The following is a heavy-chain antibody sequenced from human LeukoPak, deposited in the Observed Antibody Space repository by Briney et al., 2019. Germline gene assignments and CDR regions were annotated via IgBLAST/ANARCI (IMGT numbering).Heavy chain of an antibody. CDR3: ARRDISSGWSFDH. D-gene: IGHD6-19*01. Sequence: SETLSPTCTVFAGSISNYHWSWIRQPAGKGLEWISQIHTSGTTNYNPPLKSRVSMSIDTPENQLSLTIRSVTAADTAVYYCARRDISSGWSFDHWGQGILVTVSS. V-gene: IGHV4-4*07. J-gene: IGHJ4*02. CDR2: IHTSGTT. CDR1: AGSISNYH.